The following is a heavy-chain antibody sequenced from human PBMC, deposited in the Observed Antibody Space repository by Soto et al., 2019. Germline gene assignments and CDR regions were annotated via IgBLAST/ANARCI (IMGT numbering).Heavy chain of an antibody. V-gene: IGHV4-59*01. J-gene: IGHJ4*02. D-gene: IGHD3-3*01. CDR3: ARAIAPLRFLEWLRFDY. Sequence: PSETLSLTCTVSGGSISSYYWSWIRQPPGKGLEWIGYIYYSGSTNYNPSLKSRVTISVDTSKNQFSLKLSSVTAADTAVYYCARAIAPLRFLEWLRFDYWGQGTLVTVSS. CDR1: GGSISSYY. CDR2: IYYSGST.